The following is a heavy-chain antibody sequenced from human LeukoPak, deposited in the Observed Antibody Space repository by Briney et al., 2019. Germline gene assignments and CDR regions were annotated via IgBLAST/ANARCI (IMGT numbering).Heavy chain of an antibody. CDR3: ARSNSGIYSHFDY. J-gene: IGHJ4*02. CDR1: GFTFSIYW. D-gene: IGHD1-26*01. Sequence: PGGSLRLSYAASGFTFSIYWMHWVRQAPGKGLVWVSRINSDGSSTSYADSVKGRFTISRDNAKNTLYLQMNSLRAGDTAVYYCARSNSGIYSHFDYWGQGTLVTVSS. V-gene: IGHV3-74*01. CDR2: INSDGSST.